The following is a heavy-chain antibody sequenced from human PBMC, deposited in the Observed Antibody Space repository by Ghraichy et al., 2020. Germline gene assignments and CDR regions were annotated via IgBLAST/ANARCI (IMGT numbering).Heavy chain of an antibody. J-gene: IGHJ5*02. CDR2: INTYNGNT. V-gene: IGHV1-18*01. Sequence: ASVKVSCKASGYTFTSYSISWVRQAPGQGLEWMGWINTYNGNTNYAQKFQGRVTMTTDTSTTTAYMELRSLRSDDTAVYYCARDQKWELPHWFDPWGQGTLVTVSP. CDR1: GYTFTSYS. D-gene: IGHD1-26*01. CDR3: ARDQKWELPHWFDP.